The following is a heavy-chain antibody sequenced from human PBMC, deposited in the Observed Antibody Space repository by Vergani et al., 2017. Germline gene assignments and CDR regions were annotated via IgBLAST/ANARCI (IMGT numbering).Heavy chain of an antibody. J-gene: IGHJ4*02. Sequence: QVQLVESAGGVVQPGGSLRLSCAASGFTFSNFGMHWIRQAPGKGLEWLAYIGKEGINTRYRYAVKGRFTVSRDNSKDILYLQMDSLRSEATALYYFSKYLRDSTDALPDSWGPGTLVIVSS. D-gene: IGHD2-21*02. CDR2: IGKEGINT. V-gene: IGHV3-30*02. CDR3: SKYLRDSTDALPDS. CDR1: GFTFSNFG.